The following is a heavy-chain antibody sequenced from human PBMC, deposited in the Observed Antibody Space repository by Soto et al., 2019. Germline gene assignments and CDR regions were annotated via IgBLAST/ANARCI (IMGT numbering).Heavy chain of an antibody. J-gene: IGHJ5*02. D-gene: IGHD3-10*01. V-gene: IGHV4-59*01. Sequence: SETLSLTCTVSGGSISSYYWNWIRQPPGKGLELIGYFYYTGSTNYNPSLKSRVIISVDTSKNQFSLKLTSVTAADTAVYFCARGWFGELFDWFDPWGQGTLVTVSS. CDR3: ARGWFGELFDWFDP. CDR2: FYYTGST. CDR1: GGSISSYY.